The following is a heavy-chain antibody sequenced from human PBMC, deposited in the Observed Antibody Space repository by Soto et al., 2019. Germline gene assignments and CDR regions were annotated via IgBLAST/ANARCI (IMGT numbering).Heavy chain of an antibody. Sequence: GGSLRLSCAAAGFTFSRYSMNWVRQAPGKGLEWVAVISYDGSNKYYADSVKGRFTISRDNSKNTLYLQMNSLRAEDTAVYYCARVFPGYYDSSGPDYWGQGTLVTVSS. CDR1: GFTFSRYS. CDR3: ARVFPGYYDSSGPDY. V-gene: IGHV3-30*03. J-gene: IGHJ4*02. D-gene: IGHD3-22*01. CDR2: ISYDGSNK.